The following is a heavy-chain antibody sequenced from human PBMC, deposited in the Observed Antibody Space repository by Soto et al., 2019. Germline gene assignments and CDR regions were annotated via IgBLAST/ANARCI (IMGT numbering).Heavy chain of an antibody. D-gene: IGHD3-22*01. CDR3: ARVQGNYYDSSGYYRSPAY. Sequence: PSETRSLTCAVSGGSVSSTNWWSWVRQSPGKGLEWIGDIYHIGSTNYNPSLRGRVTISVDKSKNQFSLKLISVTAADTVVYFCARVQGNYYDSSGYYRSPAYWGQGTLVT. V-gene: IGHV4-4*02. J-gene: IGHJ4*02. CDR1: GGSVSSTNW. CDR2: IYHIGST.